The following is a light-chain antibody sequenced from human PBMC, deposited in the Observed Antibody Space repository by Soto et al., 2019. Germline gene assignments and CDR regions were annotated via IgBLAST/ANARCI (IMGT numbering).Light chain of an antibody. CDR1: QSVSSSY. CDR2: DAS. Sequence: EIVLTQSPGTLSLSPGERATLPRRASQSVSSSYLAWYQQKPGQTPRLLIYDASTRATGIPDRFSGSGSGTDFTLTISRLEPEDFAVYYCQQYGNSPITFGQGTRLEIK. CDR3: QQYGNSPIT. V-gene: IGKV3-20*01. J-gene: IGKJ5*01.